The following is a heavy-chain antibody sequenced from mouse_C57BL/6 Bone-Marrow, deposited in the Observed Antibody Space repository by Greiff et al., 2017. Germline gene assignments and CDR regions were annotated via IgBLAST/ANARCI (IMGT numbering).Heavy chain of an antibody. Sequence: EVMLVESGGGLVKPGGSLKLSCAASGFTFSSYAMSWVRQTPEKRLEWVATISDGGSYTYYPDNVKGRFTISRDNAKNNLYLQMSHLKSEDTAMYYCARVPYYYGSSLAWFAYWGQGTLVTVSA. J-gene: IGHJ3*01. D-gene: IGHD1-1*01. CDR2: ISDGGSYT. CDR3: ARVPYYYGSSLAWFAY. V-gene: IGHV5-4*03. CDR1: GFTFSSYA.